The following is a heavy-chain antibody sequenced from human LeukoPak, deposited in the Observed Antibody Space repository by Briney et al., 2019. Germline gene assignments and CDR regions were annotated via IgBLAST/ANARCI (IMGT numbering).Heavy chain of an antibody. CDR1: GFTFSSYA. D-gene: IGHD6-19*01. V-gene: IGHV3-30*04. CDR2: ISYDGSNK. J-gene: IGHJ4*02. Sequence: GGSLRLSCAASGFTFSSYAMHWVRQAPGKGLEWVAVISYDGSNKYYADSVKGRFTISRDNSKSTLYLQMNSLRAEDTAVYYCAREGSWAYSSGWYCFDYWGQGTLVTVSS. CDR3: AREGSWAYSSGWYCFDY.